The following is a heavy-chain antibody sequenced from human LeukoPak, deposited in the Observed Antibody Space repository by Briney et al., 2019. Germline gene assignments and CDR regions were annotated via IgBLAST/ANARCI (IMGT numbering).Heavy chain of an antibody. CDR3: AKEHSHTILGSNGRYFDY. V-gene: IGHV3-30*02. CDR2: IRYDGSNK. Sequence: GGSLRLSCAASGFTFSSYEMNWVRQAPGKGLEWMAFIRYDGSNKYYADSVKGRFTISRDNSKNTLYLQMNSLRAEDTAVYYCAKEHSHTILGSNGRYFDYWGQGTLVTVSS. CDR1: GFTFSSYE. D-gene: IGHD3-9*01. J-gene: IGHJ4*02.